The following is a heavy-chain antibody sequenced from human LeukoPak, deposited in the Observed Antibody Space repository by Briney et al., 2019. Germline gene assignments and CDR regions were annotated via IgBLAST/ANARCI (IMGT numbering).Heavy chain of an antibody. CDR3: ARGVWAAAGPLDY. V-gene: IGHV4-59*01. D-gene: IGHD6-13*01. CDR2: IYYSGST. Sequence: KASETLSLTCTVSGGSISSYYWSWIQQPPGKGLEWIGYIYYSGSTNYNPSLKSRITISVDTSKNQFSLKLSSVTAADTAVYYCARGVWAAAGPLDYWGQGTLVTVSS. J-gene: IGHJ4*02. CDR1: GGSISSYY.